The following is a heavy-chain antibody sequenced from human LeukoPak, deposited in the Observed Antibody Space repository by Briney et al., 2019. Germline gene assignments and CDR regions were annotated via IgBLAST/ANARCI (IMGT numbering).Heavy chain of an antibody. CDR3: VRTNWNYSLDF. J-gene: IGHJ4*02. D-gene: IGHD1-7*01. Sequence: PGGSLRLSCAASEFTVTSTYLSWIRQPPGKGLEWVSIIYSDGSTYYADSVRGRFTISRDSSKNTLYLQMNSLRAEDTAVYYCVRTNWNYSLDFWGQGTLVTVSS. CDR1: EFTVTSTY. V-gene: IGHV3-53*01. CDR2: IYSDGST.